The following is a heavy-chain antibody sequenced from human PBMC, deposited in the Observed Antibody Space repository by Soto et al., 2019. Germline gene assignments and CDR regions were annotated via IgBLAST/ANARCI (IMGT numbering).Heavy chain of an antibody. CDR2: IKEDGSEK. CDR3: ARERYYYGSGDY. Sequence: EVQVVESGGGLVQPGGSLRLSCAASGFTFSSYWMSWVRQAPGKGLEWVANIKEDGSEKNYVDSVKGQFTISRDNAKNSLYRQMTSLGAEDTAVYYCARERYYYGSGDYWGQGTLVTVSS. V-gene: IGHV3-7*01. J-gene: IGHJ4*02. CDR1: GFTFSSYW. D-gene: IGHD3-10*01.